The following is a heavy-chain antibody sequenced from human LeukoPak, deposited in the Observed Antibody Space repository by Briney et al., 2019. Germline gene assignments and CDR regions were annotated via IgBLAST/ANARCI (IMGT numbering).Heavy chain of an antibody. J-gene: IGHJ4*02. Sequence: GGSLRLSCAASGFTFSSYAMSWVRQAPGKGLEWVSNINQDESKKYYADSVKGRFTISRDNAKNSLYLQMSSLTAEDTAIYYCARDHAYRAAYWGQGTLVTVSS. D-gene: IGHD2-2*01. V-gene: IGHV3-7*01. CDR2: INQDESKK. CDR1: GFTFSSYA. CDR3: ARDHAYRAAY.